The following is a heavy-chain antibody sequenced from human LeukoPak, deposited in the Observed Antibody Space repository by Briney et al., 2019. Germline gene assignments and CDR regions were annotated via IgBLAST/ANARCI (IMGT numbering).Heavy chain of an antibody. CDR3: ARDWEGGWFDY. J-gene: IGHJ4*02. CDR2: IIPILGIA. D-gene: IGHD1-26*01. Sequence: GSSVKVSCEASGGTFSSYAISWVRQAPGQGLEWMGRIIPILGIANYAQKFQGRVTITADKSTSTAYMELSSLRSEDTAVYYCARDWEGGWFDYWGQGTLVTVSS. CDR1: GGTFSSYA. V-gene: IGHV1-69*04.